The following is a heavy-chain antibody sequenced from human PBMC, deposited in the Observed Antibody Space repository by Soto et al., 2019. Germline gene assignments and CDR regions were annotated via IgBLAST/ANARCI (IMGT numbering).Heavy chain of an antibody. Sequence: QVQLQQWGAGLLKPSETLSLTCAVYGGSFSGYYWSWIRQPPGKGLEWIGEINHSGSTNYNPSLKSRVTISVDTSKNQFSLKLSSVTAADTAVYYCAREVGRKVTGIWCQGTMVTVSS. CDR2: INHSGST. V-gene: IGHV4-34*01. CDR1: GGSFSGYY. D-gene: IGHD2-21*02. CDR3: AREVGRKVTGI. J-gene: IGHJ3*02.